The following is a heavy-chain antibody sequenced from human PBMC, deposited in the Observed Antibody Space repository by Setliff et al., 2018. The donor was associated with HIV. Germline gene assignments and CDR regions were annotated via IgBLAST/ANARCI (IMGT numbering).Heavy chain of an antibody. J-gene: IGHJ6*03. CDR2: IGPYNART. Sequence: ASVKVSCKTSGYMFIAYGMSWVRRAPGQGLEWMGWIGPYNARTEYAQRFQGRVTITRDASASTAYMELSSLRSEDTAVYYCARLSIPAYYYMDVWGKGTKVTVSS. CDR1: GYMFIAYG. CDR3: ARLSIPAYYYMDV. D-gene: IGHD2-21*01. V-gene: IGHV1-18*01.